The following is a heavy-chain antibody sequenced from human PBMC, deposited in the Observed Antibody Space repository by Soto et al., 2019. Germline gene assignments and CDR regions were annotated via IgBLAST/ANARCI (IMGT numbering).Heavy chain of an antibody. D-gene: IGHD3-3*01. CDR1: GYTFTGYA. J-gene: IGHJ6*02. CDR3: ARDYDFWSGYGPNGMDV. CDR2: INAGNGTT. Sequence: ASVKVSCKASGYTFTGYAMHWVRQAPGQRLEWMGWINAGNGTTKYSQKFQGRVTITRDTSASTAYMELSSLRSEDTAVYYCARDYDFWSGYGPNGMDVWGQGTTVTVSS. V-gene: IGHV1-3*01.